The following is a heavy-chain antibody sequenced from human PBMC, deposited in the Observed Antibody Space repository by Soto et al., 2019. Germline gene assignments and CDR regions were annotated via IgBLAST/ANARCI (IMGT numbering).Heavy chain of an antibody. CDR3: ARDPGADDY. V-gene: IGHV3-30-3*01. Sequence: HPVGSLRLSCAASGFTFSSYAMHWVRQAPGKGLEWVAVISYDGSNKYYADSVKGRFTISRDNSKNTLYLQMNSLRAEDTAVYYCARDPGADDYWGQGTLVTVSS. CDR2: ISYDGSNK. J-gene: IGHJ4*02. CDR1: GFTFSSYA. D-gene: IGHD3-10*01.